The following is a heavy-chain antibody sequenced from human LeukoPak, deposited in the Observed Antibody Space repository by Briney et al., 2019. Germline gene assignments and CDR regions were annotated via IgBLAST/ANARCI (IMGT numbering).Heavy chain of an antibody. V-gene: IGHV4-30-2*01. CDR2: IYHSGST. CDR1: GGSISSGGYS. CDR3: AADDSSGYYYVLVY. Sequence: SETLSLTCTASGGSISSGGYSWSWIRQPPGKGLEWIGYIYHSGSTYYNPSLKSRVTISVDRSKNQFSLKLSSVTAADTAVYYCAADDSSGYYYVLVYWGQGTLVTVSS. D-gene: IGHD3-22*01. J-gene: IGHJ4*02.